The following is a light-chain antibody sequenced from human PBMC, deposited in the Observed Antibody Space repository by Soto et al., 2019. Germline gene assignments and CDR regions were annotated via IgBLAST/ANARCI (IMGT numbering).Light chain of an antibody. Sequence: DIVMTQSPDSLAVSLGERATINCKSSQSVLYSSNNKNYLAWYQQRHGQSPRLLIYRASSRAAGIPDRFSGSGSGTDFTLTISRLEPEDFAVYYCQQHGSSPLITFGQGTRLEIK. CDR3: QQHGSSPLIT. V-gene: IGKV4-1*01. CDR2: RAS. CDR1: QSVLYSSNNKNY. J-gene: IGKJ5*01.